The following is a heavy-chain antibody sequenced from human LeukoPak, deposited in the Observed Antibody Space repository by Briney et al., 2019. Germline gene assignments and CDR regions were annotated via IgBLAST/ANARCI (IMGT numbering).Heavy chain of an antibody. CDR2: ISSDGNDK. Sequence: GGSLRLSCAASGVTFSSYGMHWVRQAPGKGLEWVALISSDGNDKLYGDSVKGRFTISRDDSKSTLYLQMNSLRAEDTAVYYCTTKVIRGNSGDDYDDWGQGTLVTVSS. J-gene: IGHJ4*02. CDR3: TTKVIRGNSGDDYDD. D-gene: IGHD5-12*01. CDR1: GVTFSSYG. V-gene: IGHV3-30*03.